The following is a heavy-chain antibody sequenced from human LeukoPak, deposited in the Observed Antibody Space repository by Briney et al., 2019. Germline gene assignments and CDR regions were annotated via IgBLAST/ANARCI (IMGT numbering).Heavy chain of an antibody. CDR1: GFTFSDYY. D-gene: IGHD6-13*01. Sequence: GGSLRLSCAASGFTFSDYYMSWIRQAPGKGLEWVSYISSSNRYTNYADSVKGRFTISRDNAKNSLYLQMNSLRDEDTAVYYCARRRFSSSTYYFDYWGQGTLVTVSS. J-gene: IGHJ4*02. V-gene: IGHV3-11*06. CDR2: ISSSNRYT. CDR3: ARRRFSSSTYYFDY.